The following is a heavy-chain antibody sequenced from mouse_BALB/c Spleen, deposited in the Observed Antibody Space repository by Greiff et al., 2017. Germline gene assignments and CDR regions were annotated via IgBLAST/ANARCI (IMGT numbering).Heavy chain of an antibody. CDR3: ARNDDGRYMDD. D-gene: IGHD2-3*01. CDR2: ISSGGSYT. V-gene: IGHV5-6*01. CDR1: GFTFSSYG. J-gene: IGHJ1*01. Sequence: EVQLVESGGDLVKPGGSLKLSCAASGFTFSSYGMAWVRQTPDTRLVWVATISSGGSYTYYPDSVKGRFTISRDNAKNTLYLQMSSLKSEDTAMYYCARNDDGRYMDDWGAGTTVTDAS.